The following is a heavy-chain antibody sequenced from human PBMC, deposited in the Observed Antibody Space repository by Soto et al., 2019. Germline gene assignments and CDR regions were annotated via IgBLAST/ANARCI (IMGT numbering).Heavy chain of an antibody. Sequence: QPGGSLRLSWSAYGFTFSRYAMSWDRQAPGKGLEWVSAISGSGGSTYYADSVKGRFTISRDNSKNTLYLQMNSLRAEDTAVYYCAKDWVGPYCGGYYYSYYWGQRTLVPVCS. CDR3: AKDWVGPYCGGYYYSYY. J-gene: IGHJ4*02. CDR2: ISGSGGST. D-gene: IGHD2-21*02. V-gene: IGHV3-23*01. CDR1: GFTFSRYA.